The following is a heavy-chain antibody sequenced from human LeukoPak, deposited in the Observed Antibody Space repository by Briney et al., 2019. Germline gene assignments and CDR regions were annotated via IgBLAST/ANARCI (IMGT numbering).Heavy chain of an antibody. CDR3: ARVGRAQRYYYYMDV. CDR2: MNPNSGNT. Sequence: ASVKVSCKASGYTFTSYDINWVRQATGQGLEWMGWMNPNSGNTGYAQKFQGRVTITRNTSISTAYMELSSLRSEDTAVYYCARVGRAQRYYYYMDVWGKGTTVTVSS. D-gene: IGHD1-1*01. V-gene: IGHV1-8*03. CDR1: GYTFTSYD. J-gene: IGHJ6*03.